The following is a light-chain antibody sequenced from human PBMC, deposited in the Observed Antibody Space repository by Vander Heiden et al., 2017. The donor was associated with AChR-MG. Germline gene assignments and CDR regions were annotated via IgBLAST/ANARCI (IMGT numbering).Light chain of an antibody. CDR1: SSNSGAGYD. CDR3: QSYDSSLSVV. V-gene: IGLV1-40*01. CDR2: DNN. Sequence: QSVLTQPPLVSGAPGQRVTISCTGSSSNSGAGYDVHWYQQLPGTAPQLLIYDNNNRPSGVPDRFSGSKSGTSASLAITGLQAEDEADYYCQSYDSSLSVVFGGGTKLTVL. J-gene: IGLJ2*01.